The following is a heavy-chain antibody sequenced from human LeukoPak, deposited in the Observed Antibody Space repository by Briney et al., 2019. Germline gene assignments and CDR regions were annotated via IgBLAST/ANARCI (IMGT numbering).Heavy chain of an antibody. CDR3: AKGPGYCSSISCRAYDYYYGMDV. J-gene: IGHJ6*02. Sequence: PGGSLRLSCAASGFTFSSAWMNWVRQAPGKGLEWVGRIKSETDGGTTDYAAPVKGTFTISRDDSENTRYLQMNSLKTEDTAVYYCAKGPGYCSSISCRAYDYYYGMDVWGQGTTVTVSS. CDR1: GFTFSSAW. D-gene: IGHD2-2*01. V-gene: IGHV3-15*07. CDR2: IKSETDGGTT.